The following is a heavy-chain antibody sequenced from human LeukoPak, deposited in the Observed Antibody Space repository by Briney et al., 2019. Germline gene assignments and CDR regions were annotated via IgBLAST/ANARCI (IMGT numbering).Heavy chain of an antibody. D-gene: IGHD3-3*01. J-gene: IGHJ4*02. Sequence: SETLSLTWAVSGGSIGSGGYSWSWIRQPPGKGLEWIGYIYHSGSTYYNPSLKSRVTISVDRSKNQFSLKLSSVTAADTAVYYCAKDQGFWSGYYDFDYWGQGTLVTVSS. CDR1: GGSIGSGGYS. CDR3: AKDQGFWSGYYDFDY. CDR2: IYHSGST. V-gene: IGHV4-30-2*01.